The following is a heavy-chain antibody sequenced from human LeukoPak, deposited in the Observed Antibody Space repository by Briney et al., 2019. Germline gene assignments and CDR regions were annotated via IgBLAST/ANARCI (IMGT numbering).Heavy chain of an antibody. V-gene: IGHV1-69*06. Sequence: GASVKVSCKASGGSFRSYAINWVRQAPGQRLEWMGGIIPIFGTTNYAEKFQGRVTITADKSTSTAYMELSSLRSDDTAVYYCARELQEGSGTRTFDYWGQGTLVTVSS. CDR1: GGSFRSYA. CDR2: IIPIFGTT. J-gene: IGHJ4*02. CDR3: ARELQEGSGTRTFDY. D-gene: IGHD3-10*01.